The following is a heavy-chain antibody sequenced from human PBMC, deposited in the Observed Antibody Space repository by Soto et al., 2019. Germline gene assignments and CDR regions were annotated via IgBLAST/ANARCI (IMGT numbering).Heavy chain of an antibody. V-gene: IGHV1-69*01. D-gene: IGHD5-18*01. J-gene: IGHJ4*02. CDR3: ARDLERVDTAMVRPFDY. CDR2: IIPVFGTA. Sequence: QVQLVQSGAEVKKPGSSVKVSCKASGGTFSSYAISWVRQAPGQGLEWMGGIIPVFGTANYAQKCQGIVTITAEEPTSTAYMEQSSLRSEYTAVYYCARDLERVDTAMVRPFDYWGQGTLVTVSS. CDR1: GGTFSSYA.